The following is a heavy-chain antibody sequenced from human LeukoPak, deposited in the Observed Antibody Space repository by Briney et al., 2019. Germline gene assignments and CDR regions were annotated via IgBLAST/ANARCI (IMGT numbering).Heavy chain of an antibody. CDR2: IKQDGSEK. J-gene: IGHJ4*02. Sequence: GGSLRLSCAASEFTFSSYWMSWVRQAPGKGLEWVANIKQDGSEKYYVDSVKGRFTISRDNAKNSLYLQMNSLRAEDTAVYYCARGGSYYGFDYWGQGTLVTVSS. V-gene: IGHV3-7*01. CDR3: ARGGSYYGFDY. CDR1: EFTFSSYW. D-gene: IGHD1-26*01.